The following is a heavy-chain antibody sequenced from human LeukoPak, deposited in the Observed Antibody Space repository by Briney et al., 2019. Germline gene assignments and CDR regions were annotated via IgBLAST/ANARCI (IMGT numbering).Heavy chain of an antibody. CDR1: GFTFSDYY. Sequence: GGSLRLSCAASGFTFSDYYMSWIRQAPGKGLEWVSYISSSGSTIYYANSVKGRFTISRDNAKNSLYLQMNSLRAEDTAVYYCAGLVVPAAPTDYWGQGTLVTVSS. D-gene: IGHD2-2*01. CDR2: ISSSGSTI. V-gene: IGHV3-11*04. CDR3: AGLVVPAAPTDY. J-gene: IGHJ4*02.